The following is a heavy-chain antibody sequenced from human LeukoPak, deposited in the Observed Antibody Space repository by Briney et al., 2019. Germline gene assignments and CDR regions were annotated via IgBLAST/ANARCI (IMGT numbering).Heavy chain of an antibody. J-gene: IGHJ3*02. CDR2: IKSKSDGETT. CDR1: GFTFSDYY. Sequence: GGSLRLSCAASGFTFSDYYMSWIRQAPEKGLEWVGRIKSKSDGETTDFPAPVKGRFTISRDDSKNTLYLQMNSLKTEDTAVYYCATSNMIEVRGYWGAFDIWGQGTVATVSS. V-gene: IGHV3-15*01. CDR3: ATSNMIEVRGYWGAFDI. D-gene: IGHD3-22*01.